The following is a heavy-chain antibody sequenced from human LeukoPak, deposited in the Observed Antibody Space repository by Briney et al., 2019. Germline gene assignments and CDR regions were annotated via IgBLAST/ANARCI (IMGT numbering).Heavy chain of an antibody. CDR3: ARETPGYYYYYMDV. Sequence: GGSLRLSCAASGFTVSSNYMSWVRQAPGKGLEWVSVLYSGGSTYYADSVKGRFTISRDNSKNTLYLQMNSLRAEDTAVYYCARETPGYYYYYMDVWGKGTTVTVSS. CDR1: GFTVSSNY. V-gene: IGHV3-66*02. D-gene: IGHD1-1*01. J-gene: IGHJ6*03. CDR2: LYSGGST.